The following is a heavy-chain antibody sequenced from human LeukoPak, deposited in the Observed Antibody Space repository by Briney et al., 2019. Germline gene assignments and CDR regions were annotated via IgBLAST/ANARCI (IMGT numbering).Heavy chain of an antibody. CDR2: IYYSGST. D-gene: IGHD3-3*01. J-gene: IGHJ4*02. Sequence: PSETLSLTCTVSGGSISSGGYYWSWIRQHPGTGLEWIGYIYYSGSTYYNPSLKSRVTISVDTSKNQFSLKLSSVTAADTAVHYCARETHYDFWRIDYWGQGTLVTVSS. V-gene: IGHV4-31*03. CDR3: ARETHYDFWRIDY. CDR1: GGSISSGGYY.